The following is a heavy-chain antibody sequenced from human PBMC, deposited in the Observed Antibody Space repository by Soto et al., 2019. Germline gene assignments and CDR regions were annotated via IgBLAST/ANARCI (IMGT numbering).Heavy chain of an antibody. CDR1: GFTFSSAA. J-gene: IGHJ2*01. CDR2: VRSKGNNYAT. V-gene: IGHV3-73*02. Sequence: EVQLVESGGGLVQPGGSLKLSCAASGFTFSSAAMHWVRQASGRGLEWVGRVRSKGNNYATDYAESVKGRFTISRDDSTKTPSLQMNSLKTENTAVYYCVRLSMSLSWNFALWGRGTLVTVSS. CDR3: VRLSMSLSWNFAL.